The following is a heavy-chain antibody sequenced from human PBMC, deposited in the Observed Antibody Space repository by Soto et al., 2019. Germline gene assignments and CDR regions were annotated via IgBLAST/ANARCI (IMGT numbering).Heavy chain of an antibody. Sequence: SVKDSCKAFCYTFTSYGISWVRQAPGQGLEWMGWISAYNGNTNYAQKLQGRVTMTTDTSTSTAYMELRSLRSDDTAVYYCARDMLLWFGELGGYFDLWGRGTLVTVSS. CDR3: ARDMLLWFGELGGYFDL. J-gene: IGHJ2*01. V-gene: IGHV1-18*04. CDR2: ISAYNGNT. CDR1: CYTFTSYG. D-gene: IGHD3-10*01.